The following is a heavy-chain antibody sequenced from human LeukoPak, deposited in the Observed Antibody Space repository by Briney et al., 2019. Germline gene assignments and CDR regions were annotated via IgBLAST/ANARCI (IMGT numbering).Heavy chain of an antibody. Sequence: SGTLSLTCAVYGGSFSGYYWSWIRQPPGKGLEWIGEINHSGSTNYNPSLKSRVTISVDTSKNQFSLKLSSVTAADTAVYYCARHGIVVVLAAINYYYYYMDVWGKGTTVTVSS. CDR2: INHSGST. CDR1: GGSFSGYY. CDR3: ARHGIVVVLAAINYYYYYMDV. J-gene: IGHJ6*03. D-gene: IGHD2-2*02. V-gene: IGHV4-34*01.